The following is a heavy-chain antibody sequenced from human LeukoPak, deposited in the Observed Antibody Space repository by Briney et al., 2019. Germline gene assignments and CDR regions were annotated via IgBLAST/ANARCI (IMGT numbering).Heavy chain of an antibody. V-gene: IGHV3-30-3*01. D-gene: IGHD6-19*01. Sequence: GGSLRLSCAASGFTFSSYPMHWVRQAPGKGLEWVAVISYDGSNKYYADSVKGRFTISRDKSKNTLSLQMNSLRAEDTAVYYCARGEIAVAGQDYYFDYWGQGTLVTVSS. J-gene: IGHJ4*02. CDR3: ARGEIAVAGQDYYFDY. CDR1: GFTFSSYP. CDR2: ISYDGSNK.